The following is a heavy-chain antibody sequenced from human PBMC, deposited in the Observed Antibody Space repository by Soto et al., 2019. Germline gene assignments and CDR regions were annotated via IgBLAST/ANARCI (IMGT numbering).Heavy chain of an antibody. Sequence: SETLSLTCAVSGYSISSGYHWGWIRQPPGKGLEWIGYIYHIGSPSYNPSLKSRLSMSLDTSKNQFSLNLTSVTAADTAIYYCVRDRALDSSGHWFDSWGQGTLVTVSS. J-gene: IGHJ5*01. V-gene: IGHV4-38-2*02. D-gene: IGHD6-19*01. CDR3: VRDRALDSSGHWFDS. CDR1: GYSISSGYH. CDR2: IYHIGSP.